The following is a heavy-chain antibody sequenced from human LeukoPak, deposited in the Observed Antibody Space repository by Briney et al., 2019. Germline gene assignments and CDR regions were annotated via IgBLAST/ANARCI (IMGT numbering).Heavy chain of an antibody. D-gene: IGHD1-26*01. J-gene: IGHJ4*02. V-gene: IGHV3-53*01. CDR1: GFTVSSNY. Sequence: GGSLRLSCAASGFTVSSNYMSWVRQAPGKGLEWVSVIYSGGSTYYADSVKGRFTISRDNPKNTLYLQMNSLRAEDTAVYYCARVRSGSLLDYWGQGTLVTVSS. CDR3: ARVRSGSLLDY. CDR2: IYSGGST.